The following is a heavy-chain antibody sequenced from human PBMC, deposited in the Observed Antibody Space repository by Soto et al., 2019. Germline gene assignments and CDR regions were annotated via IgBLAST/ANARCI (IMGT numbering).Heavy chain of an antibody. Sequence: AGGSLRLSCAASGFTFSSYAMSWVRQAPGKGLEWVSAISGSGGSRYYADSVKGRFTISRDNSKNTLYLQMNSLRAEDTAVYYCAKDGPQGITIFGVVIPYYYYYGMDVWGQGTTVTVSS. V-gene: IGHV3-23*01. D-gene: IGHD3-3*01. CDR3: AKDGPQGITIFGVVIPYYYYYGMDV. CDR2: ISGSGGSR. CDR1: GFTFSSYA. J-gene: IGHJ6*02.